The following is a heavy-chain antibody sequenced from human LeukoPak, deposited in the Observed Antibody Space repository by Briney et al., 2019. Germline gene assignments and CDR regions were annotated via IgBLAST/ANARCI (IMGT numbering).Heavy chain of an antibody. CDR1: GYSFTSYW. J-gene: IGHJ4*02. V-gene: IGHV5-51*03. Sequence: PGESLKISCKGSGYSFTSYWIGWVRQMPGKGLEWMGIIYPGDSDTRYSPSFQGQVTISADKSISTAYLQWSSLKASDTAVYYCARRRDCSGGSCCVFDYWGQGTLVTVSS. CDR3: ARRRDCSGGSCCVFDY. CDR2: IYPGDSDT. D-gene: IGHD2-15*01.